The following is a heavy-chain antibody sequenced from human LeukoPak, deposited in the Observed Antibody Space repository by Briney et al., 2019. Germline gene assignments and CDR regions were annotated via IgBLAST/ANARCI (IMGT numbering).Heavy chain of an antibody. CDR2: ISSSGSTI. J-gene: IGHJ6*02. Sequence: GGSLRLSCAASGFTFSSYEMNWVRQAPGKGLEWVSCISSSGSTIYYADSAKGRFTISRDNAKNSLYLQMNSLRAEDTAVYYCARGYSYGLYYYGMDVWGQGTTVTVSS. V-gene: IGHV3-48*03. CDR3: ARGYSYGLYYYGMDV. D-gene: IGHD5-18*01. CDR1: GFTFSSYE.